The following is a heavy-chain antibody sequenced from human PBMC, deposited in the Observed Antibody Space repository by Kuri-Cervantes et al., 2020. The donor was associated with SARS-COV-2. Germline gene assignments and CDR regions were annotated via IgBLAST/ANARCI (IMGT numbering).Heavy chain of an antibody. CDR2: IYYSGST. CDR3: ARDSLGYGDYYFDY. CDR1: GGSIGRNY. J-gene: IGHJ4*02. V-gene: IGHV4-59*01. D-gene: IGHD4-17*01. Sequence: SETLSLTCTVSGGSIGRNYWSWIRQPPGKGLEWIGYIYYSGSTNYNPSLKSRVTISVDTSKNQFSLKLSSVTAADTAVYYCARDSLGYGDYYFDYWGQGALVTVSS.